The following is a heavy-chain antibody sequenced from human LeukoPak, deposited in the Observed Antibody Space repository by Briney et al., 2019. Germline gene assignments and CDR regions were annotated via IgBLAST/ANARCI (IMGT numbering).Heavy chain of an antibody. D-gene: IGHD5-18*01. Sequence: GRSLRLSRAASGFPFSAYGMHWVRQAPGKGLEWVAVIPYDGSNNYYADSVKGRFTISRDNSKNTLYLQMNSPRAEDTAVYYCAKEKLTGYTHGNFDSWGQGTLGTVSS. V-gene: IGHV3-30*18. CDR1: GFPFSAYG. J-gene: IGHJ4*02. CDR3: AKEKLTGYTHGNFDS. CDR2: IPYDGSNN.